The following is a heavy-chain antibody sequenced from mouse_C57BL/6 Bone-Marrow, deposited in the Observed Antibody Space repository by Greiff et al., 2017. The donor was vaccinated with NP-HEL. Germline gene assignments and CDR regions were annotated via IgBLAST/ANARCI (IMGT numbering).Heavy chain of an antibody. Sequence: QVHVKQSGAELARPGASVKLSCKASGYTFTSYGISWVKQRTGQGLEWIGEIYPRSGNTYYNEKFKGKATLTADKSSSTAYMELRSLTSEDSAVYFCARCYYGSRTYFDYWGQGTTLTVSS. CDR2: IYPRSGNT. CDR3: ARCYYGSRTYFDY. J-gene: IGHJ2*01. D-gene: IGHD1-1*01. V-gene: IGHV1-81*01. CDR1: GYTFTSYG.